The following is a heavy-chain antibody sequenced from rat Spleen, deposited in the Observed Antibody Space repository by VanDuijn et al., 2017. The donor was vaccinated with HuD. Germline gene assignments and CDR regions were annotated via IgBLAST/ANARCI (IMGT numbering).Heavy chain of an antibody. CDR3: ASGEGAGLPYYFDY. Sequence: EVQLVESDGGLVQPGRSLKLSCAASGFTFSDFYMAWVRQAPTKGLEWVATISYDGSKTYYRDSVKGRFTISRDNAKSTLYLQMDSLRSEDTATYYCASGEGAGLPYYFDYWGQGVMVTVSS. CDR1: GFTFSDFY. CDR2: ISYDGSKT. J-gene: IGHJ2*01. D-gene: IGHD1-11*01. V-gene: IGHV5-29*01.